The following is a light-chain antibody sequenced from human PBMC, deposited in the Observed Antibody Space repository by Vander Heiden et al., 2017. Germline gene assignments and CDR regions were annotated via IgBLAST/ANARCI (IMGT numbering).Light chain of an antibody. CDR3: ATWDASLSAWV. Sequence: QSVLTQPPPVSAAPGQKVTIPCSGGSSNIGYNSVSWYQHLPGTAPKLLVYENIKRPSGIPDRFSGSKSGTSATLGITGLQTGDEADYYCATWDASLSAWVFGGGTKLTVL. CDR1: SSNIGYNS. J-gene: IGLJ3*02. CDR2: ENI. V-gene: IGLV1-51*02.